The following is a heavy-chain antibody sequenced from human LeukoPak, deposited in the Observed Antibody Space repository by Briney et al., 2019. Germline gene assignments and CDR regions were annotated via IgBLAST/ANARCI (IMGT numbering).Heavy chain of an antibody. J-gene: IGHJ3*01. Sequence: GGSLRLSCAASGFTFSTYGVHCVRQAPGKGLEWVAFIRYDGRNKYYADSVKGRFTISRDNSKNTLYLQMNSLRAEDTAVYYCAKDRRLSTTGTTYLPDAFDFWGQGTMVTVSS. D-gene: IGHD1-1*01. CDR2: IRYDGRNK. V-gene: IGHV3-30*02. CDR1: GFTFSTYG. CDR3: AKDRRLSTTGTTYLPDAFDF.